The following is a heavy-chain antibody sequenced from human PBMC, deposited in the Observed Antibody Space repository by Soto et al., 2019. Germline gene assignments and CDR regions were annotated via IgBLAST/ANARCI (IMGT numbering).Heavy chain of an antibody. CDR2: ISHGGSSI. D-gene: IGHD6-13*01. V-gene: IGHV3-30-3*01. Sequence: HPGGSLRLSCAASGFTFSSYAMHWVRQAPGKGLEWVALISHGGSSIYYADSVKGRFTISRDNPKNTLFLQMNSLRAEDTAVYYCAKDSGSSSWFFPNDYWGQGTLVTVSS. J-gene: IGHJ4*02. CDR1: GFTFSSYA. CDR3: AKDSGSSSWFFPNDY.